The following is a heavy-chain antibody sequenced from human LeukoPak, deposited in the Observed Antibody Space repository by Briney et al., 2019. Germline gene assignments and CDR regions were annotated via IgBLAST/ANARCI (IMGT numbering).Heavy chain of an antibody. D-gene: IGHD3-10*01. CDR1: GFTFNTYG. V-gene: IGHV3-23*01. CDR3: ARGGVDHYGSGTYYLMYYFDH. J-gene: IGHJ4*02. Sequence: GGSLRLSCAASGFTFNTYGMSWVRQAPGKGLEWVSGISGSGGATYYADSVKGRFTVSRDDPHNTLYLQMNSVRAEDTAVDFCARGGVDHYGSGTYYLMYYFDHWGQGALVTVSS. CDR2: ISGSGGAT.